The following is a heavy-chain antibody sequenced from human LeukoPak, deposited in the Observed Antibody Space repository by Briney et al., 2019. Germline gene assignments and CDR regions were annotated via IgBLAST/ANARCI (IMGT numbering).Heavy chain of an antibody. J-gene: IGHJ6*02. V-gene: IGHV3-30*18. CDR3: AKDKYSYDSSAYYSYGMDV. Sequence: HPGRSLRLSCAASESIFTSHGMHWVRQAPGKGLEWVAVISYDGSNKYYADFVEGRFTISRDNSKNTLYLQMNSLRAEDTAVYYCAKDKYSYDSSAYYSYGMDVWGQGTTVTVSS. CDR1: ESIFTSHG. CDR2: ISYDGSNK. D-gene: IGHD3-22*01.